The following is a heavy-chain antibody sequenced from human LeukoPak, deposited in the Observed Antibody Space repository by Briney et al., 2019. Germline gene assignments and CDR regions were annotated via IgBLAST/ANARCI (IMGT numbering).Heavy chain of an antibody. CDR3: AKGLDYDFWSGYLPVGAFDI. Sequence: PGGSLRLSCAASGFTFSSYSMNWVRQAPQKGLEWVSTIHSDGTTYYVDSVKGRFLISRDISQNTVYLEMNSLRAEDAAVYYCAKGLDYDFWSGYLPVGAFDIWGQGTMVTVSS. CDR1: GFTFSSYS. CDR2: IHSDGTT. D-gene: IGHD3-3*01. V-gene: IGHV3-23*05. J-gene: IGHJ3*02.